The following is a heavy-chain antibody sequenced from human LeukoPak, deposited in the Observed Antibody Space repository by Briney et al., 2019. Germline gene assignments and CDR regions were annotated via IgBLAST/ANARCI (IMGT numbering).Heavy chain of an antibody. Sequence: GGSLRLSCAASGFTFRSYWMTWVRQAPGKGLEWAANINQGGSAQYYMESVKGRFTISRDDAKNSFYLQMNSLRDEDTAVYYCARVEYSGWNLEYWGQGTLVTVSS. CDR1: GFTFRSYW. D-gene: IGHD1-26*01. CDR3: ARVEYSGWNLEY. V-gene: IGHV3-7*01. J-gene: IGHJ4*02. CDR2: INQGGSAQ.